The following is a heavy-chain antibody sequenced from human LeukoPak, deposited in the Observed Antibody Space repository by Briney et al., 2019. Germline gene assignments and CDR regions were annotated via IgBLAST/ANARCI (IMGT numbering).Heavy chain of an antibody. V-gene: IGHV3-33*01. CDR1: GFTFSSYG. Sequence: GGSLRLSCAASGFTFSSYGMHWVRQAPGKGLEWVAVIWYDGSNKYYADSVKGRFTISRDNSKNTLYLQMNSLRAEDTAVYYCARRDYGGNPDFDYWGQGTLVTVSS. D-gene: IGHD4-23*01. CDR2: IWYDGSNK. CDR3: ARRDYGGNPDFDY. J-gene: IGHJ4*02.